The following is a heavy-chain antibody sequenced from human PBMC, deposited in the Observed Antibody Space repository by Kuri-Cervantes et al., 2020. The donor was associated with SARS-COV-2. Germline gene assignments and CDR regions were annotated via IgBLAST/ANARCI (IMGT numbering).Heavy chain of an antibody. CDR3: ARGGTLRTYYDFWSGPNHLLANWFDP. Sequence: SETLSLTCTVSGGSISSGSYYWSWIRQPAGKGLEWIGYIYTSGSTNYNPSLKSRVTMSVDTSKNQFSLKLSSVTAADTAVYYCARGGTLRTYYDFWSGPNHLLANWFDPWGQGTLVTVSS. CDR1: GGSISSGSYY. J-gene: IGHJ5*02. D-gene: IGHD3-3*01. CDR2: IYTSGST. V-gene: IGHV4-61*09.